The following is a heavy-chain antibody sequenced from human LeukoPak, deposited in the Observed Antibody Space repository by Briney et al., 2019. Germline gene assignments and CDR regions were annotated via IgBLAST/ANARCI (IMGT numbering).Heavy chain of an antibody. CDR3: TRSLGVVIHGGMDV. J-gene: IGHJ6*02. D-gene: IGHD3-3*01. CDR2: IYYTGST. CDR1: GGSISSYH. Sequence: PSETLSFTCTVSGGSISSYHWSWIRQPPGKGLQWIGHIYYTGSTNYNPSLKSRLTISLDTSKNQFSLKLSSVTAADTAVYYCTRSLGVVIHGGMDVWGQGTTVTVSS. V-gene: IGHV4-59*01.